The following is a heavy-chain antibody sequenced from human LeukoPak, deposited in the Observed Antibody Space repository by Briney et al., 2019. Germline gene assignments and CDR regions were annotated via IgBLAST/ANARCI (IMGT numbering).Heavy chain of an antibody. CDR2: ISSSSSYT. CDR3: AGHRIAVAGTVEWFDP. J-gene: IGHJ5*02. CDR1: GFTFSDYY. D-gene: IGHD6-19*01. V-gene: IGHV3-11*03. Sequence: GGSLRPSCAASGFTFSDYYMSWIRQAPGKGLEWVSYISSSSSYTNYADSVKGRFTISRDNAKNSLYLQMNSLRAEDTAVYYCAGHRIAVAGTVEWFDPWGQGTLVTVSS.